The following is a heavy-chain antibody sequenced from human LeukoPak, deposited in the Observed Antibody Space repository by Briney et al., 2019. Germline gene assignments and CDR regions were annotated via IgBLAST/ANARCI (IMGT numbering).Heavy chain of an antibody. CDR1: GFTFSSYS. D-gene: IGHD2-15*01. V-gene: IGHV3-21*01. CDR2: ISSSSSYI. J-gene: IGHJ3*02. Sequence: GGSLRLSCAASGFTFSSYSMNWVRQAPGKGLEWVSSISSSSSYIYYADSVKGRCTISRDNAKNSLYLQMNSLRAEDTAVYYCAREHCSGGSCYPDAFDIWGQGTMVTVSS. CDR3: AREHCSGGSCYPDAFDI.